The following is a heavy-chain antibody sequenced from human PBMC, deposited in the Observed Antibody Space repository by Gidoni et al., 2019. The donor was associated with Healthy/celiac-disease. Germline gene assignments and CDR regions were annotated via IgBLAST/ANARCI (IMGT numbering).Heavy chain of an antibody. CDR2: IYTSGRT. J-gene: IGHJ5*02. Sequence: QVQLQESGPGLVKPSATLSLTCTVSGGSISSYYWSWIRQPAGKGLEWIGRIYTSGRTNYNPSLKSRVTMSVDTSKNQFSLKLSSVTAADTAVYYCARGGGTVTRPHNWFDPWGQGTLVTVSS. V-gene: IGHV4-4*07. CDR1: GGSISSYY. CDR3: ARGGGTVTRPHNWFDP. D-gene: IGHD4-17*01.